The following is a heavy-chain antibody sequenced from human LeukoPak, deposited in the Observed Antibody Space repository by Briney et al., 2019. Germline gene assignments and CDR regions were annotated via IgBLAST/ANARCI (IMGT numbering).Heavy chain of an antibody. CDR2: NTHSGRN. CDR1: GGFYRGYY. V-gene: IGHV4-34*01. CDR3: ARGDFWSGYDNWFDP. J-gene: IGHJ5*02. Sequence: SVTLSLICAVCGGFYRGYYWSWISQPPGKGLEWIGENTHSGRNNYNPSLKSRVTISVDTSKNQFSLKLSSVTAADTAVYYCARGDFWSGYDNWFDPWGQGTLVTVSS. D-gene: IGHD3-3*01.